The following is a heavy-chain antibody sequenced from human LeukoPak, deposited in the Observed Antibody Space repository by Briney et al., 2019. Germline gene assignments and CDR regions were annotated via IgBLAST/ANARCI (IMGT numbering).Heavy chain of an antibody. CDR2: ISSSSSYI. D-gene: IGHD3-9*01. J-gene: IGHJ3*02. CDR1: GFTFSSYS. CDR3: ARDIPKNYDILTGYSDAFDI. Sequence: GGSLRLSCAASGFTFSSYSMNWVRQAPGKGLEWVSSISSSSSYIYYADSVKGRFTISRDNAKNSLYLQMNSLRAEDTAVYYCARDIPKNYDILTGYSDAFDIWGQGTMVTVSS. V-gene: IGHV3-21*01.